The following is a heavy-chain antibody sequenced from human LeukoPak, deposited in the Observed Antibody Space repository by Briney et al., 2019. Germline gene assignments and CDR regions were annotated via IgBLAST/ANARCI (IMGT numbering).Heavy chain of an antibody. Sequence: SETLSLTCTVSGGSISSGGYYWSWIRQPPGKGLEWIGYIYHSGSTYYNPSLKSRVTISVDRSKNQFSLKLSSVTAADTAVYYCARDRELELGYYYYMDVWGKGTTVTVSS. CDR1: GGSISSGGYY. CDR3: ARDRELELGYYYYMDV. CDR2: IYHSGST. D-gene: IGHD1-7*01. V-gene: IGHV4-30-2*01. J-gene: IGHJ6*03.